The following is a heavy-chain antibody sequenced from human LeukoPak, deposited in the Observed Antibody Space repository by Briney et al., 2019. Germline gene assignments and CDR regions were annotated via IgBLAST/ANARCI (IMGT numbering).Heavy chain of an antibody. D-gene: IGHD3-9*01. CDR3: ASNGIYDILTGYYWPDY. J-gene: IGHJ4*02. V-gene: IGHV3-23*01. CDR1: GFTFSSYA. Sequence: PGGSLRLSCAASGFTFSSYAMSWVRQAPGKGLEWVSAISGSGGSTYYADSVKGRLTISRDNSKNTLYLQMNSLRAEDTAVYYCASNGIYDILTGYYWPDYWGQGTLVTVSS. CDR2: ISGSGGST.